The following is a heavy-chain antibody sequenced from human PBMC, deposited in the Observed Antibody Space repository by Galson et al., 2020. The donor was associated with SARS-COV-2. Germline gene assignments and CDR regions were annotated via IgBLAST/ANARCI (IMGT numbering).Heavy chain of an antibody. J-gene: IGHJ4*02. V-gene: IGHV5-51*01. CDR3: ARYSAAWKWGFFDY. CDR1: GYTLTTYW. CDR2: IFPGDSDT. D-gene: IGHD1-26*01. Sequence: GESLKISCKVSGYTLTTYWIGWVRQLPGKGLEWKGNIFPGDSDTRYSPSFQGQVTISADKSMSTAFLQWSSLKASDTAKYYCARYSAAWKWGFFDYWGQGTLVTVSS.